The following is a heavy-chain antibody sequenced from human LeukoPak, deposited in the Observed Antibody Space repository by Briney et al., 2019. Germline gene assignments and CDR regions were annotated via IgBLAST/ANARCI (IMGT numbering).Heavy chain of an antibody. CDR3: ARADRSGSSGY. CDR1: GVSISSGGYY. Sequence: SQTLSLTCTVSGVSISSGGYYWSWIRQHPGKGLEWIGYIYYSGSTYYNPSLKSRVTISVDTSKNQFSLKLSSVTAADTAVYYCARADRSGSSGYWGQGTLVTVSS. CDR2: IYYSGST. D-gene: IGHD1-26*01. J-gene: IGHJ4*02. V-gene: IGHV4-31*03.